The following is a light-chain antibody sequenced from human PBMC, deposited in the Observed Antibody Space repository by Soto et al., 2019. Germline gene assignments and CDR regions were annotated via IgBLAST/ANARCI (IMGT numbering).Light chain of an antibody. CDR2: SSN. J-gene: IGLJ2*01. CDR1: STNIGSHT. Sequence: QSVLTQPPSASGTPGQRVTISCSGSSTNIGSHTVNWYQQVPGTAPKLLIYSSNLRPSGVPDRFSGSKSGTSASLAISGLQSEDEAGYYCAAWDDSLSGVVFGGGTKLPVL. V-gene: IGLV1-44*01. CDR3: AAWDDSLSGVV.